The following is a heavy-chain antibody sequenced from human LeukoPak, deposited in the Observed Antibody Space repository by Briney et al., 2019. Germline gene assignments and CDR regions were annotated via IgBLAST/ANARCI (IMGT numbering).Heavy chain of an antibody. CDR1: GFTFADYA. CDR2: LSWNGGGI. CDR3: AKDRHYYDSSGGFDF. D-gene: IGHD3-22*01. V-gene: IGHV3-9*01. J-gene: IGHJ4*02. Sequence: GRSLRPSCAAAGFTFADYAMHWVRQTPGKGLEWVSGLSWNGGGIGYADSVKGRFTISRDNAKNSLYLQTNSLRAEDTALYYCAKDRHYYDSSGGFDFWGQGTLVTVSS.